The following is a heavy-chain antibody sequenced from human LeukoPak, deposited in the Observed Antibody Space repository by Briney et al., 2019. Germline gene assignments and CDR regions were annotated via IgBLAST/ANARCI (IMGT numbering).Heavy chain of an antibody. CDR2: ISSSSSTI. Sequence: PGGSLRLSCAASGFTFSSYSMNWVRQAPGKGLEWVSYISSSSSTIYYADSVKGRFTISRDNAKNSLYLQMNSLRAEDTAVYYCARGVSGDSSGYYGYWGQGTLVTVSS. CDR3: ARGVSGDSSGYYGY. CDR1: GFTFSSYS. J-gene: IGHJ4*02. V-gene: IGHV3-48*01. D-gene: IGHD3-22*01.